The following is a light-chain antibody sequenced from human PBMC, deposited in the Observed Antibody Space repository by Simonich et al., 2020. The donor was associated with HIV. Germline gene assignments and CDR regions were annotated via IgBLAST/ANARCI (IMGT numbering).Light chain of an antibody. CDR1: QSVSSY. J-gene: IGKJ4*01. Sequence: EIVLTQSPAPLSLSPGERATLSCMASQSVSSYLAWYQQKPGQAPRRLIYDASNRATGIPARFSGSGSGTDFTLTISSLEPEDFAVYYCQQRSNWPPLTFGGGTKVEIK. CDR2: DAS. CDR3: QQRSNWPPLT. V-gene: IGKV3-11*01.